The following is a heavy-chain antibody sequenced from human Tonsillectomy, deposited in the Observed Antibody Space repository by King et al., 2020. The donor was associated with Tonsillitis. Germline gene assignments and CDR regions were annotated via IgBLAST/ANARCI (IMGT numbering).Heavy chain of an antibody. D-gene: IGHD2-21*01. V-gene: IGHV3-13*01. Sequence: VQLVEFGGGLVQPGGSLRLSCAASGFTFSSYDMHWVRQATGKGLEWVSAIDTDGDTYYPGSVKGRFTISRDNAKNSLYLQMNSLRAGDTAVYYCVSYSDLHDAFDICGQGTIVTVSS. CDR2: IDTDGDT. CDR3: VSYSDLHDAFDI. J-gene: IGHJ3*02. CDR1: GFTFSSYD.